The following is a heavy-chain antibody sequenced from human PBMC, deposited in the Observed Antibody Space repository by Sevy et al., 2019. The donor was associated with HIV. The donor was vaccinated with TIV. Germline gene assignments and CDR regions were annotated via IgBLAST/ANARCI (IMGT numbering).Heavy chain of an antibody. CDR3: AKEALYYYDSERHYDDAFDM. J-gene: IGHJ3*02. D-gene: IGHD3-22*01. V-gene: IGHV3-7*04. Sequence: AGSLRLSCAASGFTFSSYYMSWVLQAPGKGLEWVANIEQDGSDKFYVESVKGRFTISRDNAKNSLYLQLSSLRAEDTTMSFCAKEALYYYDSERHYDDAFDMWGPGTMVTVSS. CDR1: GFTFSSYY. CDR2: IEQDGSDK.